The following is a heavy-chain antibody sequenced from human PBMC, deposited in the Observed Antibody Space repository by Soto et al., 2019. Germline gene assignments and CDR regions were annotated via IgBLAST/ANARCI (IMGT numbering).Heavy chain of an antibody. CDR3: ARGETYYYDSSGSDDAFDI. CDR1: GFTFSSYA. J-gene: IGHJ3*02. D-gene: IGHD3-22*01. V-gene: IGHV3-30-3*01. Sequence: GGSLRLSCAASGFTFSSYAMHWVRQAPGKGLEWVAVISYDGSNKYYADSVKGRFTISRDNSKNTLYLQMNSLRAEDTAVYYCARGETYYYDSSGSDDAFDIWGQGTMVTVSS. CDR2: ISYDGSNK.